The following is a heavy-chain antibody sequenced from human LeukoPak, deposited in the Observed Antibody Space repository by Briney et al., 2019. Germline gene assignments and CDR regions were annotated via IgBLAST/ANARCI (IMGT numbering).Heavy chain of an antibody. D-gene: IGHD5-18*01. Sequence: SETLSLTCAVYGGSFSGYYWSWIRQPPGKGLEWIGEINHSGSTNYNPSLKSRVTISVDTSKNQFSLKLSSVTAADTAVYYCARGSSGYSYKGWGQGTLVTVST. V-gene: IGHV4-34*01. CDR2: INHSGST. CDR1: GGSFSGYY. J-gene: IGHJ4*02. CDR3: ARGSSGYSYKG.